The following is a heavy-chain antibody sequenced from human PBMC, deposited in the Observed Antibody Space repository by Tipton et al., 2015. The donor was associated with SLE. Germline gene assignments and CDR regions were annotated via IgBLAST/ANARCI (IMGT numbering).Heavy chain of an antibody. Sequence: SLRLSCAASGFTFNSYWMQWVRQPAEKGLVWVSYINTNGRGANYADSVKGRFTVSRDNAMNTVYLQMNSLRAEDTAVYYCVRVSCLWSGTSFYWCIYFDLWGRGTLVTVSS. V-gene: IGHV3-74*01. D-gene: IGHD2-2*01. CDR1: GFTFNSYW. CDR2: INTNGRGA. CDR3: VRVSCLWSGTSFYWCIYFDL. J-gene: IGHJ2*01.